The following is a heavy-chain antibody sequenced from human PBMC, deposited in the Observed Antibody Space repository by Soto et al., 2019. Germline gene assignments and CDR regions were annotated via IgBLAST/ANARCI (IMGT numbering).Heavy chain of an antibody. Sequence: GGSLRLSCAASGFTFSSYSMNWVRQAPGKGLEWVSYISSGSSTIHYADSVKGRFTISRDNAKNSLYLQMNNLRAEDTAVYYCAREPPIWLQIDYWAQGTLVTVSS. D-gene: IGHD2-21*01. CDR2: ISSGSSTI. CDR3: AREPPIWLQIDY. V-gene: IGHV3-48*01. J-gene: IGHJ4*02. CDR1: GFTFSSYS.